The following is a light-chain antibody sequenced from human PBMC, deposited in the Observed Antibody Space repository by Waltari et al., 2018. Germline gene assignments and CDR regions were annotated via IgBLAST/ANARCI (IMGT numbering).Light chain of an antibody. CDR2: DVS. J-gene: IGLJ3*02. Sequence: QSALTQAASVSGSPGQPIPISCTGTTSAVGGYNYVSWYPQHPGKAPKLIIYDVSNRPSGVSNRFSGSKSGNTASLTISGLQAEDEADYYCNSYASSNTRVFGGGTKLTVL. CDR1: TSAVGGYNY. V-gene: IGLV2-14*03. CDR3: NSYASSNTRV.